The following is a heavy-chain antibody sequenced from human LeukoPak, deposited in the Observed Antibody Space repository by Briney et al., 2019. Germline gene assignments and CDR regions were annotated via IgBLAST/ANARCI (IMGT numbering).Heavy chain of an antibody. J-gene: IGHJ6*03. Sequence: PSETLPLTCTVSGGSISSYYWSWIRQPPGKGLEWIGDIYYSGYTNYNPSLKSRVTISVDTSKNQFSLKLRSVTAADTAVYYCARETSQKGAHYMDVWGKGTTVTISS. D-gene: IGHD3-16*01. CDR3: ARETSQKGAHYMDV. CDR2: IYYSGYT. V-gene: IGHV4-59*01. CDR1: GGSISSYY.